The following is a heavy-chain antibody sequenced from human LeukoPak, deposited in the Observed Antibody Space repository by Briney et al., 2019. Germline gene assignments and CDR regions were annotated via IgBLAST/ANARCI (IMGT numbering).Heavy chain of an antibody. J-gene: IGHJ6*02. V-gene: IGHV3-64D*06. D-gene: IGHD3-22*01. CDR1: GFTFRSYA. CDR3: AREYSEGFYDSSGLYYYYGMDV. CDR2: ISSNGGST. Sequence: GGSLRLSCSASGFTFRSYAMHWVRQAPGKGLEYVSAISSNGGSTYYADSVKGRFTISRDNSKNTLYLQMSSLRAEDTAVYYCAREYSEGFYDSSGLYYYYGMDVWGQGTTVTVSS.